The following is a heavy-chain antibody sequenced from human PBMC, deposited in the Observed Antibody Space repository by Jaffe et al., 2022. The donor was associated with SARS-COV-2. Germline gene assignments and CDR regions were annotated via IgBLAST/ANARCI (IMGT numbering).Heavy chain of an antibody. CDR1: GGSISSYY. V-gene: IGHV4-59*08. D-gene: IGHD1-26*01. J-gene: IGHJ4*02. Sequence: QVQLQESGPGLVKPSETLSLTCTVSGGSISSYYWSWIRQPPGKGLEWIGYISYSGSTKYNPSLKSRVTISIDSPKNQFSLKLTSVTAADTAMYYCARHGWELPDFNYWGQGTLVTVSS. CDR3: ARHGWELPDFNY. CDR2: ISYSGST.